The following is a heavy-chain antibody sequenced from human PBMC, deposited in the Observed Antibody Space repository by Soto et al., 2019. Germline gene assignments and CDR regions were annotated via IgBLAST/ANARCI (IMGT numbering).Heavy chain of an antibody. CDR1: GYTFTNSY. D-gene: IGHD3-16*01. CDR3: AKGGIGGVTWGASDS. J-gene: IGHJ4*02. Sequence: QVQLVQSGAEVKKPGASVKVSRKASGYTFTNSYMHWVRQAPGQGLEWMGIINLSGGGTKYAQKFQGRVTLTRDTSTSTVYMELSSLRSEDTAVYYCAKGGIGGVTWGASDSWGQGTLVTVSS. CDR2: INLSGGGT. V-gene: IGHV1-46*03.